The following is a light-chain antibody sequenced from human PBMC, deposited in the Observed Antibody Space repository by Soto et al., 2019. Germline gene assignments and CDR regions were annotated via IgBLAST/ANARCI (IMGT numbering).Light chain of an antibody. Sequence: QSVLTQPASVSGSPGQSITISCTGTSSDVGGYNYVSRFQQHPGKAPKLMIYDVRNRPSGISNRFSGSKSGNTASLTISGLQAEDEADYYCNSYTSSSTYVFGTGTKLTVL. CDR3: NSYTSSSTYV. V-gene: IGLV2-14*01. CDR2: DVR. CDR1: SSDVGGYNY. J-gene: IGLJ1*01.